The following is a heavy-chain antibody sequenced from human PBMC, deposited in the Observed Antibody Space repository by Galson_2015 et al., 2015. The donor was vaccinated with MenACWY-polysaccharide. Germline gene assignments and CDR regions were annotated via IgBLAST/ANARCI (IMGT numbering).Heavy chain of an antibody. CDR2: MNPNSSNT. Sequence: SSKATGHSFPCYDIDYPRQATSPAPAWRVRMNPNSSNTGYAQKFQGRVTMTRNTCISTAYMELSSLRSEDTAVYYWARAHKPLKEAGSPDYWGQGTLVTVSS. CDR1: GHSFPCYD. V-gene: IGHV1-8*01. D-gene: IGHD3-10*01. J-gene: IGHJ4*02. CDR3: ARAHKPLKEAGSPDY.